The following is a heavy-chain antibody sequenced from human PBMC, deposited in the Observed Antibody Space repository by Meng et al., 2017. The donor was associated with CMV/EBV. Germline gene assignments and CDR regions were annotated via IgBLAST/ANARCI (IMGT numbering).Heavy chain of an antibody. CDR3: ARELPNSLADY. Sequence: GESLKISCAASGFTFSSYWMHWVRQAPGKGLVWVSRINSDGSSTSYADSVKGRFTISRDNAKNTLYLQMNSLRAEDTAVYYCARELPNSLADYWGQGTLVTVSS. CDR2: INSDGSST. J-gene: IGHJ4*02. D-gene: IGHD4-23*01. V-gene: IGHV3-74*01. CDR1: GFTFSSYW.